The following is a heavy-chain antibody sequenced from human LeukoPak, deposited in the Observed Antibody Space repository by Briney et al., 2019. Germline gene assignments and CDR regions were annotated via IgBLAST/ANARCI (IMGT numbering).Heavy chain of an antibody. J-gene: IGHJ5*02. Sequence: PSETLSLTCAVYGGSFSGYYWSWIRQPPGKGLEWIGEINHSGSTNYNPSLKSRVTISVEPYKNQFSLKLSSVTAADTAVYYCARDMTTWWYNWFDPWGQGTLVTVSS. V-gene: IGHV4-34*01. D-gene: IGHD4-11*01. CDR1: GGSFSGYY. CDR2: INHSGST. CDR3: ARDMTTWWYNWFDP.